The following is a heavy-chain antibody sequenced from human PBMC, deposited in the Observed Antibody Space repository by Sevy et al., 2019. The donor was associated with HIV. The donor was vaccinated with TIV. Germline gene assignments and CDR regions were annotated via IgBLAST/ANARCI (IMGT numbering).Heavy chain of an antibody. D-gene: IGHD1-1*01. CDR2: FYPGDSDT. Sequence: LGGSLRLSCKGSGYSFTSYWIGWVRQMPGKGLEWMGIFYPGDSDTRYSPSFQGQVTISADKSISTAYLQWSSLKASDTAMYYCARHLSGTNPYFDYWGQGTRVTVSS. J-gene: IGHJ4*02. V-gene: IGHV5-51*01. CDR1: GYSFTSYW. CDR3: ARHLSGTNPYFDY.